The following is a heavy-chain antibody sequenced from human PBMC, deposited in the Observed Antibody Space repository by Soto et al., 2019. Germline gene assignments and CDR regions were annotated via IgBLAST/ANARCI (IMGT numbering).Heavy chain of an antibody. CDR3: ARVHPSRLGAFDV. CDR1: GFTLSNYW. CDR2: MNGEGTST. V-gene: IGHV3-74*01. D-gene: IGHD3-16*01. Sequence: VESGGELVRPGGSLRLSCSASGFTLSNYWMHWLRQVPGKGPVWVARMNGEGTSTNYVDSVKGRFSLSRDTAKNTLYLQMSRLTVEDTALFYCARVHPSRLGAFDVGGQGTLVTVSS. J-gene: IGHJ3*01.